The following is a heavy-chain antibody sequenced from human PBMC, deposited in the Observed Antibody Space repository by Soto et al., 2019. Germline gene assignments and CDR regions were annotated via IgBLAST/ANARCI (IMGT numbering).Heavy chain of an antibody. D-gene: IGHD3-10*01. V-gene: IGHV1-3*01. Sequence: QVQLVQSGAEVKKPGASVKVSCKASGYTFTSYAMHWVRQAPGQRLEWMGWINAGNGNTKYSQKFQGRVTITRDTSASTAYMELSSLRSEDTAVYYCARPLSGGIFDAFDIWGQGTMVTVSS. CDR1: GYTFTSYA. CDR2: INAGNGNT. J-gene: IGHJ3*02. CDR3: ARPLSGGIFDAFDI.